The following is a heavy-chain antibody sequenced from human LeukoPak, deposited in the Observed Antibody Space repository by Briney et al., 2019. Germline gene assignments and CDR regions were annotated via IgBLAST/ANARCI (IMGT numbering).Heavy chain of an antibody. V-gene: IGHV3-30*02. CDR2: IRYDVTQK. J-gene: IGHJ5*02. Sequence: PGGSLRLSCAASGFTFSSYGMHWVRQAPGKGLECVAFIRYDVTQKHYADSVKGRFTISRDNSKNTLHLQMSSLRPEDTAVYYCARVVIAARPHWFDPWGQGTLVTVSS. CDR3: ARVVIAARPHWFDP. D-gene: IGHD6-6*01. CDR1: GFTFSSYG.